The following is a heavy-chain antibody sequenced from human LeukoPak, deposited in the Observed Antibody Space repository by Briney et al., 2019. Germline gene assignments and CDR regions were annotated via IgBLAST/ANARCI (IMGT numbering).Heavy chain of an antibody. Sequence: PGGSLRLSCAASGFTFTDYSMSWVRQAPGKGLEWVSGLGRSGENRYYATSVRGRFSISRDNSKDTVYLQMNSLRAEDTAIYYCVKDRPCETCMPMAAGGKGTTV. CDR2: LGRSGENR. V-gene: IGHV3-23*01. CDR3: VKDRPCETCMPMAA. D-gene: IGHD2-2*01. CDR1: GFTFTDYS. J-gene: IGHJ6*04.